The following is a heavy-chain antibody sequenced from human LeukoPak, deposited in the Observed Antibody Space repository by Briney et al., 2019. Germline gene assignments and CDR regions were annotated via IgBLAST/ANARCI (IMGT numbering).Heavy chain of an antibody. V-gene: IGHV3-53*01. D-gene: IGHD3-10*01. CDR2: IYSGGST. CDR3: ARVIGVVRADYYFDY. Sequence: PGGSLRLSCEASGFSVSSNYMTWVRQAPWKGLEWVSVIYSGGSTYYADSVKGRFIISRDNSKNTVYLQMNSLRAEDTAVYYCARVIGVVRADYYFDYWGQGTLVAVSS. J-gene: IGHJ4*02. CDR1: GFSVSSNY.